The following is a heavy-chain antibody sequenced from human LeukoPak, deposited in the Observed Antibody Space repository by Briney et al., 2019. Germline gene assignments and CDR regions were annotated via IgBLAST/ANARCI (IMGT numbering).Heavy chain of an antibody. Sequence: PSETLSLTCAVYGGSFSGYYWSWIRQPPGKGLEWIGEINHSGSTNYNPSLKSRVTISVDTSKNQFSLKLSSVTAADTAVYYCARGRAPGYSYGHYYFDYWGQGTLVTVSS. CDR3: ARGRAPGYSYGHYYFDY. CDR1: GGSFSGYY. CDR2: INHSGST. D-gene: IGHD5-18*01. J-gene: IGHJ4*02. V-gene: IGHV4-34*01.